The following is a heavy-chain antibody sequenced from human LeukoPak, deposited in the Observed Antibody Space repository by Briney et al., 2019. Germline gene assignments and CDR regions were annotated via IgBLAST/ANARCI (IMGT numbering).Heavy chain of an antibody. V-gene: IGHV1-2*02. D-gene: IGHD3-3*02. J-gene: IGHJ4*02. CDR1: GYTFTGYY. CDR3: ARRIEGTSNLFAY. Sequence: ASVKVSCKASGYTFTGYYVHWVRQAPGQGLEWMGWIDPNSGGTDYAQKSQGRVTMTRDTSISTAYMELSRLRPDDTAVYYCARRIEGTSNLFAYWGQGTLVSVSS. CDR2: IDPNSGGT.